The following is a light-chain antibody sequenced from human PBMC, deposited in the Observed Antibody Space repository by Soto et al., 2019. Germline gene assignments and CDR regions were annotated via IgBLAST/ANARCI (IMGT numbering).Light chain of an antibody. Sequence: EIVLTQSPGTLSLSPGERATLSCRASQSVSSSYLAWYQQKPGQAPRLLIYGAYSRATGIPDRFSGSGYGTIFTLTISRLEPEDFAVYYCQQYGSSPLFTFGPGTKVDI. CDR2: GAY. V-gene: IGKV3-20*01. CDR3: QQYGSSPLFT. J-gene: IGKJ3*01. CDR1: QSVSSSY.